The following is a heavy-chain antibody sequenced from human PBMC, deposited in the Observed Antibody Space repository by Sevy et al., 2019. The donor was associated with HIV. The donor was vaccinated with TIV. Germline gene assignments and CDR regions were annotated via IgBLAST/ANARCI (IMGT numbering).Heavy chain of an antibody. V-gene: IGHV5-51*01. Sequence: GESLKISCKGSGYSFTSYWIGWVRQMPGKGLEWMGIIYPGHSDTRYSPSFQGQVTISADKSVSTAYLQWSSLKASDTAMYYCARHEASMDFWSGYYFDYWGQGTLVTVSS. J-gene: IGHJ4*02. D-gene: IGHD3-3*01. CDR3: ARHEASMDFWSGYYFDY. CDR2: IYPGHSDT. CDR1: GYSFTSYW.